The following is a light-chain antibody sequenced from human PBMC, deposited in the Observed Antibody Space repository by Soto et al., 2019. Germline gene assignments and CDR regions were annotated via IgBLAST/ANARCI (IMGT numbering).Light chain of an antibody. J-gene: IGKJ4*01. CDR2: AAS. CDR3: QKYNSAPLT. V-gene: IGKV1-27*01. Sequence: DIQMTQSPSSLSASVGDRVTLTCRASQDISNYLAWYQQKPGKVPKLLIFAASTLQSGVPSRFSAGASETDFRLTISSLQSEDVATYYCQKYNSAPLTCGGGTKVEIK. CDR1: QDISNY.